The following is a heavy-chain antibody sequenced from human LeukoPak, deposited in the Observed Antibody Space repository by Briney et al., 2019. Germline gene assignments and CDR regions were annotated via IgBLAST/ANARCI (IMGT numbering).Heavy chain of an antibody. V-gene: IGHV3-30*18. CDR1: GFTFSSYG. CDR3: AKPHDYGGNRGDFDL. D-gene: IGHD4-23*01. Sequence: GRSLRLSCAASGFTFSSYGMHWVRQAPGKGLEWVAVISYDGSNKYYADSVKGRFTISRDNSKNTLYLQMNSLRAEDTAVYYCAKPHDYGGNRGDFDLWGRGTLVTVSS. J-gene: IGHJ2*01. CDR2: ISYDGSNK.